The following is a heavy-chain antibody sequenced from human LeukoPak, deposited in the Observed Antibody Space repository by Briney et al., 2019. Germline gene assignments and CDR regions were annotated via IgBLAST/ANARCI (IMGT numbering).Heavy chain of an antibody. CDR2: INHSGST. CDR3: ATRGYSSSWYGL. J-gene: IGHJ4*02. D-gene: IGHD6-13*01. CDR1: GGSFSGYY. Sequence: SETLSLTCTIYGGSFSGYYWSWIRQPPGKGLEWIGEINHSGSTNYNPSLKSRVTISVDTSKNQFSLKLSSVTAPDTAVYYCATRGYSSSWYGLWGQGTLVTVSS. V-gene: IGHV4-34*01.